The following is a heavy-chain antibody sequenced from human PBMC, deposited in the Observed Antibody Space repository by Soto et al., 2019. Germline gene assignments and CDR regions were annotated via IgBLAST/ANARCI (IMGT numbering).Heavy chain of an antibody. CDR3: ASPRGTGYCTNGVCENNWFDP. D-gene: IGHD2-8*01. CDR1: GGTFSSYA. CDR2: IIPIFGTA. Sequence: QVQLVQSGAEVKKPGSSVKVSCKASGGTFSSYAISWVRQAPGQGLEWMGGIIPIFGTANYAQKFQGRVTITADESTSTAYMELSSLRSEDTAVYYCASPRGTGYCTNGVCENNWFDPWGQGTLVTVSS. J-gene: IGHJ5*02. V-gene: IGHV1-69*01.